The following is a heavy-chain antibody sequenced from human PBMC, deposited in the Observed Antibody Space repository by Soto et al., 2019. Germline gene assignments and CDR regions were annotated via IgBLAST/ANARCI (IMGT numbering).Heavy chain of an antibody. CDR2: ISSSSSYI. Sequence: RLAEAASGSTFSVSNMNWVRQAPGTWLEWVSSISSSSSYIYYADSVKGRFTISRDNAKNSLYLQMNSLRAEDTAVYYCARDSGGIAAAGTDWFDPWGQGTLVTVSS. V-gene: IGHV3-21*01. J-gene: IGHJ5*02. CDR1: GSTFSVSN. D-gene: IGHD6-13*01. CDR3: ARDSGGIAAAGTDWFDP.